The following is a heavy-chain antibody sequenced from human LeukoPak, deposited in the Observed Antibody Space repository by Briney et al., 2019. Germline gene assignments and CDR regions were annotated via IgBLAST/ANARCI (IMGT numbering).Heavy chain of an antibody. Sequence: GGSLRLSCAASGFXVSSNYMSWVRQAPGKGLEWVSVIYSGGNTYYADSVKGRFIISRDNSKNTLYLQMNSLRAEDTAVYYCEGSHDAFDIWGQGTMVTVSS. CDR2: IYSGGNT. D-gene: IGHD6-19*01. J-gene: IGHJ3*02. CDR1: GFXVSSNY. V-gene: IGHV3-66*01. CDR3: EGSHDAFDI.